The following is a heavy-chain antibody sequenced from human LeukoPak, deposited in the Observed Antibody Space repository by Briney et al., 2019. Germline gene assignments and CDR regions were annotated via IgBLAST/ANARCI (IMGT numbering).Heavy chain of an antibody. V-gene: IGHV4-4*07. CDR2: IYTSGNT. Sequence: PSETLSLTCTVSGGSISGYYWSWIRQPAGKGLEWIGRIYTSGNTNYNPSLKSRLTMSVDTSKNQFSLKLSSVTAADTAVYYCARRLIVVVPAAIYYYYMDVWGKGTTVTVSS. J-gene: IGHJ6*03. D-gene: IGHD2-2*01. CDR1: GGSISGYY. CDR3: ARRLIVVVPAAIYYYYMDV.